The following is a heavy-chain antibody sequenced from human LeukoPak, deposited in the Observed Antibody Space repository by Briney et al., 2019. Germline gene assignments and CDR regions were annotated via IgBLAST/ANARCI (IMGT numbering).Heavy chain of an antibody. J-gene: IGHJ4*02. CDR3: ARNTQWLGSYYFDY. CDR2: IYYSGST. V-gene: IGHV4-59*01. CDR1: GGSISSYY. D-gene: IGHD6-19*01. Sequence: SETLSLTCTVSGGSISSYYWSWIRQPPGKGLEWIGYIYYSGSTNYNPSLKSRVTISVDTSKNQFSLKLSSVTAANTAVYYCARNTQWLGSYYFDYWGQGTLVTVSP.